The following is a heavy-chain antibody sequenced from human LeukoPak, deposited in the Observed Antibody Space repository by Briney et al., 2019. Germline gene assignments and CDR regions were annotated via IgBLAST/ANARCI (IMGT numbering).Heavy chain of an antibody. CDR2: IYYSGST. CDR3: ARDPPLIGCDY. CDR1: GFTVSSNY. V-gene: IGHV4-39*02. D-gene: IGHD3-16*02. Sequence: GSLRLSCAASGFTVSSNYMSWIRQPPGKGLEWIGSIYYSGSTYYNPSLKSRVTISVDTSKNQFSLKLSSVTAADTAVYYCARDPPLIGCDYWGQGTLVTVSS. J-gene: IGHJ4*02.